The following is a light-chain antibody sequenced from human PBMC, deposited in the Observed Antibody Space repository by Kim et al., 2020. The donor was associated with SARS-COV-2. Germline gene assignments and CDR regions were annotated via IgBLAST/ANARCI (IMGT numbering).Light chain of an antibody. Sequence: ATINCKSSQSVLYSSNNKNYLAWYQQKPGQPPKLLIYWASTRESGVPDRFSGSGSGTDFTLTISSLQAEDVAVYYCQQYYSTHITFGQGTRLEIK. V-gene: IGKV4-1*01. CDR3: QQYYSTHIT. CDR1: QSVLYSSNNKNY. CDR2: WAS. J-gene: IGKJ5*01.